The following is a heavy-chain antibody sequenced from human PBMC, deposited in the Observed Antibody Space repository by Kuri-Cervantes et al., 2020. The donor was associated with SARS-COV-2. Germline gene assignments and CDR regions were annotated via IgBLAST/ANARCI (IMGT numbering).Heavy chain of an antibody. Sequence: GSLRLSCAVYGGSFSGYYWSWIRQPPGKGLEWIGEINHSGSTNYNPSLKSRVTISVDTSKNQFSLKLSSVTAADTAVYYCARRDSSSWAIDYWGQGTLVTVSS. V-gene: IGHV4-34*01. CDR3: ARRDSSSWAIDY. CDR1: GGSFSGYY. CDR2: INHSGST. J-gene: IGHJ4*02. D-gene: IGHD6-13*01.